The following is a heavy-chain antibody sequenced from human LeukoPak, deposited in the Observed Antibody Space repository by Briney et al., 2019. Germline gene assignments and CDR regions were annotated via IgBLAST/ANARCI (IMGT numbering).Heavy chain of an antibody. V-gene: IGHV3-30*03. J-gene: IGHJ4*02. CDR3: ARDQYYDSSGYYSY. CDR2: ISYDGSNK. CDR1: GFTFSSYG. D-gene: IGHD3-22*01. Sequence: PGGSLRLSCAASGFTFSSYGMHWVRQAPGRGLEWVAVISYDGSNKYYADSVKGRFTISRDNSKNTLYLQMNSLRAEDTAVYYCARDQYYDSSGYYSYWGQGTLVTVSS.